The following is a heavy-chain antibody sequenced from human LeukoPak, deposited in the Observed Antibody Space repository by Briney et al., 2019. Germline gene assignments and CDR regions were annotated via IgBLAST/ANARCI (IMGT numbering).Heavy chain of an antibody. CDR3: ARDNPSYGSGSYMDV. V-gene: IGHV4-59*01. Sequence: ASETLSLTCTVSGGSISSYYWSWIRQPPGKGLEWIGYIYYSGSTNYNPSLKSRVTISVDTSKNQFSLKLSSVTAADTAVYYCARDNPSYGSGSYMDVWGKGTTVTVSS. CDR2: IYYSGST. CDR1: GGSISSYY. J-gene: IGHJ6*04. D-gene: IGHD3-10*01.